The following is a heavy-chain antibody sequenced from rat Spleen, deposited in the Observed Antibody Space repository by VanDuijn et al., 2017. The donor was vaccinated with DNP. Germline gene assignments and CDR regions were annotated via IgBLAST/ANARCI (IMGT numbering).Heavy chain of an antibody. J-gene: IGHJ2*01. V-gene: IGHV5-17*01. Sequence: EVQLVESGGGLVQPGRSLKLSCAASGFTFSDYAMAWVRQAPKKVLEWVATIIYDGSSTYYRDSVKGRFTISRDNAKSTLNLQIDSLRSEDTANYYCARQEEPYYFDYWGQGVMVTVSS. D-gene: IGHD1-11*01. CDR1: GFTFSDYA. CDR2: IIYDGSST. CDR3: ARQEEPYYFDY.